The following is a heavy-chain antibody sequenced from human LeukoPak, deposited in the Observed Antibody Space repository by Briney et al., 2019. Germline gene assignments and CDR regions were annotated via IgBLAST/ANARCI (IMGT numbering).Heavy chain of an antibody. Sequence: GGSLRLSCAASGFTFSSYAMSWVRQAPGKGLEWVSAISGSGGSTYYADSVKGRFTISRDNSKNTLYLQMNSLRAEDTAVYYCAKYPPGYDYVLGSPTTGAYFDYWGQGTLVTVSS. V-gene: IGHV3-23*01. CDR3: AKYPPGYDYVLGSPTTGAYFDY. J-gene: IGHJ4*02. CDR1: GFTFSSYA. CDR2: ISGSGGST. D-gene: IGHD3-16*01.